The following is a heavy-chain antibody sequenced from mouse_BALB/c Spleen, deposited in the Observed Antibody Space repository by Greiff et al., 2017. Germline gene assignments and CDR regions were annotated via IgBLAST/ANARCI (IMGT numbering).Heavy chain of an antibody. V-gene: IGHV5-6-5*01. Sequence: EVQVVESGGGLVKPGGSLKLSCAASGFTFSSYAMSWVRQTPEKRLEWVASISSGGSTYYPDSVKGRFTISRDNARNILYLQMSSLRSEDTAMYYCARGRASTGFAYWGQGTLVTVSA. J-gene: IGHJ3*01. CDR2: ISSGGST. CDR3: ARGRASTGFAY. D-gene: IGHD5-1*01. CDR1: GFTFSSYA.